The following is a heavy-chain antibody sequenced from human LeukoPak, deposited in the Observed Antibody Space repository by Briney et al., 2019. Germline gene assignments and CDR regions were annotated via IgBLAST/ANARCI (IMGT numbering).Heavy chain of an antibody. CDR1: GGSISSSSYY. J-gene: IGHJ4*02. CDR3: ARDPFHYGSGSPIPDY. Sequence: SETLSLTCTVSGGSISSSSYYWGWIRQPPGKGLEWIGSIYYSGSTYYNPSLKSRVTISVDTSKNQFFLKLSSVTAADTAVYYCARDPFHYGSGSPIPDYWGQGTLVTVSS. D-gene: IGHD3-10*01. V-gene: IGHV4-39*07. CDR2: IYYSGST.